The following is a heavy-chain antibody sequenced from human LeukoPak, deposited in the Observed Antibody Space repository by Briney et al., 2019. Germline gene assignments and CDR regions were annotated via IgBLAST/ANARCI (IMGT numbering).Heavy chain of an antibody. CDR3: ARDLSGYCTNGVCSPEN. J-gene: IGHJ4*02. D-gene: IGHD2-8*01. CDR1: GFTFNKFA. Sequence: GGSLRLSCAASGFTFNKFAMSWFRQAPGKGLEWVAVIWYDGSNKYYADSVKGRFTISRDNSKNTLYLQMNSLRAEDTAVYYCARDLSGYCTNGVCSPENLGQGTLVTVSS. CDR2: IWYDGSNK. V-gene: IGHV3-33*07.